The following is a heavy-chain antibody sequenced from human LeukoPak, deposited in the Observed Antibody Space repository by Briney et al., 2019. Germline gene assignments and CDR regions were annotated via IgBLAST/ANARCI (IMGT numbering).Heavy chain of an antibody. CDR2: IYYSGST. CDR1: GGSISSYY. V-gene: IGHV4-59*01. J-gene: IGHJ4*02. CDR3: AAILTGDATIDY. Sequence: SKTLSLTCTVSGGSISSYYWSWIRQPPGKGLEWIGYIYYSGSTNYNPSLKSRVTISVDTSKNQFSLKLSSVTAADTAVYYCAAILTGDATIDYWGQGTLVTVSS. D-gene: IGHD7-27*01.